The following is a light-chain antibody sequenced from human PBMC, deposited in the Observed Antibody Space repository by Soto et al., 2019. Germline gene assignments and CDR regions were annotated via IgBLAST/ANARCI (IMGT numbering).Light chain of an antibody. Sequence: QSELAQPPSVSGTPGQRVTISCSGSSSNSGKNTVSWYQQLPGAAPKPLISTDNQRPSGVPDRFSGSKSGTSASLAISGLQSEDEADYYCAAWDNSLNGHLFGTGTKLTVL. J-gene: IGLJ1*01. V-gene: IGLV1-44*01. CDR2: TDN. CDR1: SSNSGKNT. CDR3: AAWDNSLNGHL.